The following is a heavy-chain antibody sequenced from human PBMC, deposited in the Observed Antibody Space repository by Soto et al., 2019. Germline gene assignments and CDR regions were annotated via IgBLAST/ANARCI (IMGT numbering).Heavy chain of an antibody. CDR1: GGSVSSGSYY. Sequence: SETLSLTCTVSGGSVSSGSYYWSWIRQPPGKGLEWIGYIYYSGSTNYNPSLKSRVTISVDTSKNQFSLKLSSVTAADTAVYYCASGCSGGSCYSGVDYWGQGTLVTVSS. J-gene: IGHJ4*02. V-gene: IGHV4-61*01. CDR2: IYYSGST. D-gene: IGHD2-15*01. CDR3: ASGCSGGSCYSGVDY.